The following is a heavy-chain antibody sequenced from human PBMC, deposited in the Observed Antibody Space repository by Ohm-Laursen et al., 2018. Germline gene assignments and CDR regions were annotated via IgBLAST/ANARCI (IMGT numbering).Heavy chain of an antibody. V-gene: IGHV3-33*01. CDR3: AAVEEATVTLSFDY. Sequence: SLRLSCTAPGFTFSNYGFHWVRQAPGKGLEWVAVIWYDGNRKYYAESVKGRFTVSRDDSKNTVYLQMNGLRAEDTAVYYCAAVEEATVTLSFDYWGQGTLVTVSS. J-gene: IGHJ4*02. CDR2: IWYDGNRK. CDR1: GFTFSNYG. D-gene: IGHD4-17*01.